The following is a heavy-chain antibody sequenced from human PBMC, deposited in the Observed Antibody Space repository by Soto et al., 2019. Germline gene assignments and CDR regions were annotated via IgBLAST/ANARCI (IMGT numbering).Heavy chain of an antibody. CDR1: GFTFGSYW. CDR3: ARAPPGGASITIYGMDV. J-gene: IGHJ6*02. V-gene: IGHV3-74*01. Sequence: HPGGSLRLSCAASGFTFGSYWMHWVRQAPGKGLVWVSRINSDGSSTSYADSVKGRFTISRDNAKNTLYLQMNSLRAEDTAVYYCARAPPGGASITIYGMDVWGQGTTVTVSS. CDR2: INSDGSST. D-gene: IGHD3-9*01.